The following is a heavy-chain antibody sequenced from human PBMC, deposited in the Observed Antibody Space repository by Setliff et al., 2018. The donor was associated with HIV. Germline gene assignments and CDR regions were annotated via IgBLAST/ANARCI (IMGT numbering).Heavy chain of an antibody. CDR2: MNPNSGNT. J-gene: IGHJ3*02. D-gene: IGHD3-3*01. V-gene: IGHV1-8*02. CDR3: ASRYYNFWSGYTDAFDI. CDR1: GYTFSTYD. Sequence: VASVKVSCKASGYTFSTYDINWVRQATGQGLEWMGWMNPNSGNTGSADKFQGRVSMTRNTSINTAYMELSSLRSEDTAMYYCASRYYNFWSGYTDAFDIWGQGTMVTVSS.